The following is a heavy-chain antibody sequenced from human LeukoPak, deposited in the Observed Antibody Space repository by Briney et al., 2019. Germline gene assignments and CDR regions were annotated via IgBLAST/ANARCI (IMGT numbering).Heavy chain of an antibody. CDR3: ARAPRYSSGWYFDY. J-gene: IGHJ4*02. Sequence: GGSLRLSCAPSGFTVSSNYLGGVRRAPGKGLEWASFIYSGGSTYYADSVKGRLTISRDNSKNTLYLQMNSLRAEDTAVYYCARAPRYSSGWYFDYWGQGTLVTVSS. D-gene: IGHD6-19*01. CDR2: IYSGGST. CDR1: GFTVSSNY. V-gene: IGHV3-53*01.